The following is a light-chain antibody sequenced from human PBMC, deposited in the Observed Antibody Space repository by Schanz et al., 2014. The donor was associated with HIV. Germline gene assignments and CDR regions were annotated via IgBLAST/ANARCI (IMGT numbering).Light chain of an antibody. CDR1: QTVSSNS. J-gene: IGKJ1*01. V-gene: IGKV3D-20*02. CDR2: SAS. Sequence: ETVLTQSPATLSLSPGERATLSCRASQTVSSNSLGWYQQKRGQVPRLLIYSASRRANGIPDRFSGSGSGTDFTLTISRLEPEDFAVYYCQQRSNWPPWTFGQGTKVEIK. CDR3: QQRSNWPPWT.